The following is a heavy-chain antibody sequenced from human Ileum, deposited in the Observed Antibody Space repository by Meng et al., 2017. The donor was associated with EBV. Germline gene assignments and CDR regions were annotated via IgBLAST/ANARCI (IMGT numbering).Heavy chain of an antibody. D-gene: IGHD3-10*01. CDR3: ASRPPYNQGVSLEY. CDR1: GGSITSSNV. Sequence: AWGPVVVASSGTLSITFAVSGGSITSSNVWTWVRQPPGKGLEWIGEIFHPASTNYNPSLQSRITMSIDESKNQFSLKLYFVTAADTAVYYCASRPPYNQGVSLEYWGQGTLVTVSS. CDR2: IFHPAST. V-gene: IGHV4-4*02. J-gene: IGHJ4*02.